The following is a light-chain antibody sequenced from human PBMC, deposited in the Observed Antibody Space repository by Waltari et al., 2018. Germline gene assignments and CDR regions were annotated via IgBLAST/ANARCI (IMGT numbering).Light chain of an antibody. Sequence: EILMTQSPATLSVSPGERATLPCRASQSVSSNLAWYQQKPGQAPRLLIYGASTRATGIPARFSGSGSGTEFTLTISSLQSEDFAVYYCQQYNNWPPFTFGPGTKVDIK. CDR3: QQYNNWPPFT. J-gene: IGKJ3*01. V-gene: IGKV3-15*01. CDR1: QSVSSN. CDR2: GAS.